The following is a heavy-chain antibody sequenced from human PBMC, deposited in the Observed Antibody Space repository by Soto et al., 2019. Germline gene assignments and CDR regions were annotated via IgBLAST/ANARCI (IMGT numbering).Heavy chain of an antibody. CDR1: GYTFTSYY. D-gene: IGHD2-2*01. V-gene: IGHV1-46*01. Sequence: ASVKVSCKASGYTFTSYYMHWVRQAPGQGLEWMGIINPSGGSTSYAQKFQGRVTMTRDTSTSTVYMELSSLRSEDTAVYYCARGGDGVVATTANYYGMDVWGQGTTVTVSS. J-gene: IGHJ6*02. CDR3: ARGGDGVVATTANYYGMDV. CDR2: INPSGGST.